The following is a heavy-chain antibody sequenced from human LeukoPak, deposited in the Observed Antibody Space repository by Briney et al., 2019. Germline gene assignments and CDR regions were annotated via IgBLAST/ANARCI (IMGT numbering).Heavy chain of an antibody. D-gene: IGHD5-12*01. CDR3: ARHAWGGYGSGYFDY. V-gene: IGHV4-34*01. J-gene: IGHJ4*02. Sequence: SETLSLTCAVYSESFIGYFWSWIRQTPGKGLEWIGEINHSGSTNYNPSLKSRVTISVDTSKNQFSLKLSSVTAADTAVYYCARHAWGGYGSGYFDYWGQGTLVTVSS. CDR1: SESFIGYF. CDR2: INHSGST.